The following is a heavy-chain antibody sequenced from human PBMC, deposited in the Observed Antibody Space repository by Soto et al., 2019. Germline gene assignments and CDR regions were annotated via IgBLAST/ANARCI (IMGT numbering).Heavy chain of an antibody. CDR1: GGSISSGDYS. CDR2: IYNSGIT. J-gene: IGHJ5*02. D-gene: IGHD3-3*01. V-gene: IGHV4-30-4*01. Sequence: SETLSLTCTVSGGSISSGDYSWSWVRQSPGKGLEWFGHIYNSGITYYNPSLKSRVVISIDTSRNQFSLRLNSLTAADRAVYFCARGVTVFGLVSRFWFDPWGQGTVVTVSS. CDR3: ARGVTVFGLVSRFWFDP.